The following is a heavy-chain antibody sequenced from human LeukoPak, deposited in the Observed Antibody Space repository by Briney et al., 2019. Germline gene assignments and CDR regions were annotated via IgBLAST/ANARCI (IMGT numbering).Heavy chain of an antibody. D-gene: IGHD3-22*01. V-gene: IGHV3-73*01. CDR2: IRSKANNYAT. J-gene: IGHJ4*02. CDR1: GFTFSGSA. CDR3: TRGSSGY. Sequence: GGSLRLSCAASGFTFSGSAMHWVRQASGKGLEWVGRIRSKANNYATAYAASVKGRFTISRDVSKNTAYLQMNSLKTEDTAVYYCTRGSSGYWGQGTLVTVSS.